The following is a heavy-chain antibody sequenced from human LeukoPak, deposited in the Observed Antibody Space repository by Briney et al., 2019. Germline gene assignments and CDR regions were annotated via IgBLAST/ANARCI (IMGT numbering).Heavy chain of an antibody. Sequence: GGSLRLSCAASGFTFGSYAMSWVRQAPGKGLEWVSAISGSGGSTYYADSVKGRFTISRDNSKNTLYLQMNSLRAEDTAVYYCAKAPITSTYYYYYMDVWGKGTTVTVSS. CDR1: GFTFGSYA. CDR2: ISGSGGST. J-gene: IGHJ6*03. V-gene: IGHV3-23*01. D-gene: IGHD5-24*01. CDR3: AKAPITSTYYYYYMDV.